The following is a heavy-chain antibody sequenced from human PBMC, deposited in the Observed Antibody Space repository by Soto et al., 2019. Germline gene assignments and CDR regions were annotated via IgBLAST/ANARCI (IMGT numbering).Heavy chain of an antibody. D-gene: IGHD6-6*01. V-gene: IGHV5-51*01. CDR2: IYPGDSDT. Sequence: GESLKISCEGSGYSFSNYWIGWVRQMPGKGLEWMGIIYPGDSDTRYSPSFRGQVTISADESINTAYVQWYSLKASDTAMYYCARGLEYSSSYYFDYWGQGTLVTVSS. J-gene: IGHJ4*02. CDR3: ARGLEYSSSYYFDY. CDR1: GYSFSNYW.